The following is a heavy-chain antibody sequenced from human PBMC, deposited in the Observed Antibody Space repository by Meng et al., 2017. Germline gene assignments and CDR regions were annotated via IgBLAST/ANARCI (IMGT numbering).Heavy chain of an antibody. CDR3: ASTYYYDSSGYGGFGY. J-gene: IGHJ4*02. Sequence: VQMGHAGAEVKKPGSSVQVSCKASGGTLSSYSISWVRQAPGQGLEWMGGIIPIFGTANYAQKFQGRVTITADKSTSTAYMELSSLRSEDTAVYYCASTYYYDSSGYGGFGYWGQGTLVTVSS. V-gene: IGHV1-69*06. CDR1: GGTLSSYS. CDR2: IIPIFGTA. D-gene: IGHD3-22*01.